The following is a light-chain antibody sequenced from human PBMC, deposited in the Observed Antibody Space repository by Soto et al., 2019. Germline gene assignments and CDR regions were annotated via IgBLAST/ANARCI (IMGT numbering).Light chain of an antibody. J-gene: IGKJ5*01. CDR1: QSVSNY. CDR2: ETS. Sequence: EIVLTQSPATLSLSPGERATLSCMASQSVSNYLSWYQQKPGLAPRLLMYETSRRATGIPARFSGSGSGTDFTLTISSLEPEDFAVYYCQQRNNWRDTFGQGTRLEIK. V-gene: IGKV3-11*01. CDR3: QQRNNWRDT.